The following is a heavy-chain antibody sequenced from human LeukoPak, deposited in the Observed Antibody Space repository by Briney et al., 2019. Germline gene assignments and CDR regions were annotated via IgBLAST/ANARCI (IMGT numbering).Heavy chain of an antibody. D-gene: IGHD3-22*01. CDR1: GFTFSNSA. CDR3: ARADTSGYIYYFDY. J-gene: IGHJ4*02. CDR2: VSGSGGST. V-gene: IGHV3-23*01. Sequence: PGGSLRLSCAASGFTFSNSAMSWVRQAPGKGLEWVSSVSGSGGSTYYADSVKGRFTISRDNSKNTLYLQVNSLRAEDTAVYYCARADTSGYIYYFDYWGQGTLVTVS.